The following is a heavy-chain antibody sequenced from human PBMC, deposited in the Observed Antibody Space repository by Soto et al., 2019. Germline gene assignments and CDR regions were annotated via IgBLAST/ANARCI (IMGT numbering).Heavy chain of an antibody. CDR3: ARTPDI. V-gene: IGHV4-30-2*01. Sequence: SETLSLTGAVSGGTISSGGYCWSWIRQPPGKGLEWIGYIYYGSTYYNPSLKSRVTISVDRSKNQFSLKLSSVTAADTAVYYCARTPDIWGQGTMVT. CDR1: GGTISSGGYC. J-gene: IGHJ3*02. CDR2: IYYGST.